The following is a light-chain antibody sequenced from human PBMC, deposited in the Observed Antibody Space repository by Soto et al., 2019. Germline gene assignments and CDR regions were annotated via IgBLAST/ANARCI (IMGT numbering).Light chain of an antibody. Sequence: DIQMTQSPSSLSASIGDRITITCRASQSISNYLNWYQQKPGKAPKLLIYFASTLQSGVPSRFSGSGSGTDFTLTISCLQHEDFATYHCQQSYSTWTFGQGTKVEIK. CDR1: QSISNY. V-gene: IGKV1-39*01. CDR2: FAS. J-gene: IGKJ1*01. CDR3: QQSYSTWT.